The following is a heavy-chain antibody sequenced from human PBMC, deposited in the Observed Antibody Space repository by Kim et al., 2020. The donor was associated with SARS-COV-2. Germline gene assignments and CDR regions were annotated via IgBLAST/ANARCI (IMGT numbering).Heavy chain of an antibody. J-gene: IGHJ4*02. CDR3: SQLNWDDGNNY. CDR2: IDNGGDT. Sequence: GGSLRLSCAASGFTITTYASSWVRQAPGKGLEWVSAIDNGGDTFYADSAKGRFSITSDNPKNTPYLLMNSMLGADTAAYYCSQLNWDDGNNYWGQGSLVT. CDR1: GFTITTYA. V-gene: IGHV3-23*01. D-gene: IGHD1-1*01.